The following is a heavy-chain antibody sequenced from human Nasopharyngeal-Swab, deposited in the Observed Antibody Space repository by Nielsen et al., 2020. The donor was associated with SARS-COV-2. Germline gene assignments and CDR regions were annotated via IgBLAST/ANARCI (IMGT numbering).Heavy chain of an antibody. CDR3: ASRYYDFWSGYPSAFDI. V-gene: IGHV1-8*01. Sequence: WVRQAPGQGLEWMGWMNPNSGNTGYAQKFQGRVTMTRNPSISTAYMELSSLRSEDTAVYYCASRYYDFWSGYPSAFDIWGQGTMVTVSS. J-gene: IGHJ3*02. D-gene: IGHD3-3*01. CDR2: MNPNSGNT.